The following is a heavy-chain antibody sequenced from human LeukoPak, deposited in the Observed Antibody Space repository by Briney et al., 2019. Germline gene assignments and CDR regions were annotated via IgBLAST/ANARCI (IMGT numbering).Heavy chain of an antibody. CDR3: ARDSDGVLDY. Sequence: GGSLRLSCAASGFTLTTYWMAWVRPAPGKGREWVANIKQDGSEKYYVDSVKGRFTISRDNAENSLYLHMNSLRAEDTAVYYCARDSDGVLDYWGQGTLVTVSS. J-gene: IGHJ4*02. CDR1: GFTLTTYW. D-gene: IGHD3-10*01. CDR2: IKQDGSEK. V-gene: IGHV3-7*04.